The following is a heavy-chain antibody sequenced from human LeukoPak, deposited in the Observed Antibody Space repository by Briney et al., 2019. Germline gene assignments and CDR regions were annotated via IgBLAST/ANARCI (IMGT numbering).Heavy chain of an antibody. V-gene: IGHV4-38-2*02. CDR1: GYSISSGYY. CDR2: IYHSGST. J-gene: IGHJ4*02. D-gene: IGHD5-18*01. CDR3: ARPGGYSYGRGSFDY. Sequence: SETLSLTCTVSGYSISSGYYWGWIRQPPGKGLEWIGSIYHSGSTNYNPSLKSRVTISVDTSKNQFSLKLSSVTAADTAVYYCARPGGYSYGRGSFDYWGQGTLVTVSS.